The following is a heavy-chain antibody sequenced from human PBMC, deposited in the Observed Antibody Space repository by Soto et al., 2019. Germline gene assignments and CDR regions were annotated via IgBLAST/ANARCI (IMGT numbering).Heavy chain of an antibody. CDR2: IYYSGST. CDR1: GGSISSSSYY. V-gene: IGHV4-39*01. CDR3: ARHADIVVVPAAESPHLGWFDP. J-gene: IGHJ5*02. D-gene: IGHD2-2*01. Sequence: QLQLQESGPGLVKPSETLSLTCTVSGGSISSSSYYWGWIRQPPGKGLEWIGSIYYSGSTYYNPSLKSRVTISVDTSKNQFSLKLSSVTAADTAVYYCARHADIVVVPAAESPHLGWFDPWGQGTLVTVSS.